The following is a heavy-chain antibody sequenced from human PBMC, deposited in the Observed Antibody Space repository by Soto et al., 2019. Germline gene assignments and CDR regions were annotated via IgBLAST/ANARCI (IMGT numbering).Heavy chain of an antibody. D-gene: IGHD3-3*01. CDR2: IDPSDSYT. V-gene: IGHV5-10-1*01. CDR3: ATIRYDFWSGYYSGRSEYGMDV. CDR1: GYSFTSYW. J-gene: IGHJ6*02. Sequence: GESLKISCKGSGYSFTSYWISWVRQMPGKGLEWMGRIDPSDSYTNYSPSFQGHVTISADKSISTAYLQWSSLKASDTAMYYCATIRYDFWSGYYSGRSEYGMDVWGQGITVTVSS.